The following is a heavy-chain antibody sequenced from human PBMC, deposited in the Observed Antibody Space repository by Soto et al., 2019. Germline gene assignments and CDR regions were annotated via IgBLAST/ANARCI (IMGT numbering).Heavy chain of an antibody. CDR1: GYTFTSYD. J-gene: IGHJ4*02. D-gene: IGHD1-1*01. Sequence: ASVKVSCKASGYTFTSYDIYWVRQATGQGLEWMGWMNPNTGNSGYAQKFQGRVTMTSDTSISTAHMELSSVRSEDTAVYYCARRAETNGWNGFGADKYYFDFWGQGTLVTVSS. CDR2: MNPNTGNS. V-gene: IGHV1-8*01. CDR3: ARRAETNGWNGFGADKYYFDF.